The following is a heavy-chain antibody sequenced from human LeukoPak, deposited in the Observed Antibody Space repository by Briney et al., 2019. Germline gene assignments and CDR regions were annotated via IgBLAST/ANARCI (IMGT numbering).Heavy chain of an antibody. V-gene: IGHV3-48*01. J-gene: IGHJ4*02. CDR2: ISSSSSTI. CDR3: ASSPKRPPLDY. CDR1: GFIFSSYS. Sequence: GGSLRLSCAASGFIFSSYSMNWVRQAPGKGLEWVSYISSSSSTIYYADSVKGRFTISRDNAKNSLYLQMNSLRAEDTAVYYCASSPKRPPLDYWGQGTLVTVSS.